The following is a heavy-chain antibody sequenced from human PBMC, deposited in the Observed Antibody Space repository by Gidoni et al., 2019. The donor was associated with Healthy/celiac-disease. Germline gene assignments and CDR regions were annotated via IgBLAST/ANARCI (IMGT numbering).Heavy chain of an antibody. CDR2: IYYSGST. V-gene: IGHV4-31*03. CDR1: GGSISSGGYY. Sequence: QVQLQESGPGLVKPSQTLSLTCTVSGGSISSGGYYWSWIRQHPGKGLEWIGYIYYSGSTYYNPSLKSRVTISVDTSKNQFSLKLSSATAADTAVYYCARVLVTDDYGDAPYYYYGMDVWGQGTTVTVSS. CDR3: ARVLVTDDYGDAPYYYYGMDV. D-gene: IGHD4-17*01. J-gene: IGHJ6*02.